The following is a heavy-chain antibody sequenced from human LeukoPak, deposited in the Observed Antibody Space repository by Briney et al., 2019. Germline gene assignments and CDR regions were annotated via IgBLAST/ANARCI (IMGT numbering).Heavy chain of an antibody. J-gene: IGHJ4*02. Sequence: SETLSLTCTVSGGSISSSSYYWGWIRQPPGKGLEWIGSIYYSGSTYYNPSLKSRVTISVDTSKNQFSLKLSSVTAADTAVYYCRLTTIDYGDYGLTWDYWGQGTLVTVSS. V-gene: IGHV4-39*01. CDR2: IYYSGST. CDR3: RLTTIDYGDYGLTWDY. D-gene: IGHD4-17*01. CDR1: GGSISSSSYY.